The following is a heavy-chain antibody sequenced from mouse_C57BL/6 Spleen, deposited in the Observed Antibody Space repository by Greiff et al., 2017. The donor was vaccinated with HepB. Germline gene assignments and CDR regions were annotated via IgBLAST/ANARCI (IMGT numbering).Heavy chain of an antibody. Sequence: EVQLQQSGPELVKPGASVKIPCKASGYTFTDYNMDWVKQSHGKSLEWIGDINPNNSGTIYNQKFKGKATLTVDKSSSTAYMELRSLTSEDTAVYYCARRGLRQGFWFAYWGQGTLVTVSA. CDR3: ARRGLRQGFWFAY. CDR1: GYTFTDYN. V-gene: IGHV1-18*01. D-gene: IGHD2-4*01. J-gene: IGHJ3*01. CDR2: INPNNSGT.